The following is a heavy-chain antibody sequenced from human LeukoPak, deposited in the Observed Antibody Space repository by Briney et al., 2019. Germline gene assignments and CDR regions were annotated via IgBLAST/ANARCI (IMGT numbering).Heavy chain of an antibody. CDR1: GVAISSSTSC. D-gene: IGHD5-18*01. CDR2: ITFNRAT. V-gene: IGHV4-39*07. CDR3: ARFRGYTDYEGFDY. J-gene: IGHJ4*02. Sequence: PSETLSLTCTVSGVAISSSTSCWGCIRHPARKGLGWMESITFNRATYYNPSLKSRVTISLDTSKNQFSLKLSSLTAADTAVYYCARFRGYTDYEGFDYRGQGTLVTVSS.